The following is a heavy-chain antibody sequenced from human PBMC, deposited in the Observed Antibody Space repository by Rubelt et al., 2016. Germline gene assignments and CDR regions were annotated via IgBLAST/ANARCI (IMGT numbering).Heavy chain of an antibody. CDR3: ARLYSSSSGWFDP. J-gene: IGHJ5*02. V-gene: IGHV5-51*01. CDR2: IHPGDSDT. D-gene: IGHD6-6*01. Sequence: GLEWMGIIHPGDSDTRYSPSLQGQVTISVDKSISSAYLQWSSLKASDTAMYYCARLYSSSSGWFDPWGQGTLVTVSP.